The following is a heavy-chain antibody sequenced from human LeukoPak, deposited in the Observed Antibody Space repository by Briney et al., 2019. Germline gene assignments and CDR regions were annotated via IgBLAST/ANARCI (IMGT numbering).Heavy chain of an antibody. Sequence: ASVKVSCKASGGTFSSYAISWVRQAPGQGLEWMGGIIPIFGTANYAQKFQGRVTMTTDTSTSTAYMELRSLRSDDTAVYYCARDLGGYGPNWFDPWGQGTLVTVSS. J-gene: IGHJ5*02. V-gene: IGHV1-69*05. CDR2: IIPIFGTA. CDR3: ARDLGGYGPNWFDP. CDR1: GGTFSSYA. D-gene: IGHD5-12*01.